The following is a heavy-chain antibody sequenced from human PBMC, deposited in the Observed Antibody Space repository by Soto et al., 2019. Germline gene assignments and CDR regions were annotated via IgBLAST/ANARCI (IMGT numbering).Heavy chain of an antibody. D-gene: IGHD6-13*01. Sequence: QVQLQESGPGLVKPSQTLSLTCTVSGGSISSGDHYWSRIRQPAGKGLEWIGSIYYSGSTYYNPSLKIRVTISVDTSKNQFSLKLNSVTAADTAVYYCATRHSSPYFDYWGQGTLVTVSS. V-gene: IGHV4-30-4*01. CDR1: GGSISSGDHY. CDR3: ATRHSSPYFDY. J-gene: IGHJ4*02. CDR2: IYYSGST.